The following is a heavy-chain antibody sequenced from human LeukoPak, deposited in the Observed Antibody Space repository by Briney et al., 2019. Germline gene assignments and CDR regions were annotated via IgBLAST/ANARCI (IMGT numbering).Heavy chain of an antibody. CDR1: GYTFITHA. V-gene: IGHV7-4-1*02. D-gene: IGHD1-7*01. CDR2: INPNTGKP. J-gene: IGHJ4*02. Sequence: ASVKVSCKASGYTFITHALNWVRQAPGQRLGWMGGINPNTGKPTYAQGFTGRFVFSLDTSVNTAYLQISSLKAEDNAIYFCARARDWNYAHDYWGQGTLVTVSS. CDR3: ARARDWNYAHDY.